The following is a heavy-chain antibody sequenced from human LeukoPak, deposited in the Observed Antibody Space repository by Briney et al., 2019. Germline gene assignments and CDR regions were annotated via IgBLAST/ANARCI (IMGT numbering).Heavy chain of an antibody. CDR3: AKRGVVIRVILVGFHKEAYYFDS. Sequence: GGSLRLSWAVSGITLSNYGMSWVRQAPGKGLEWVAGISDSGGRTNYADSVKGRFTISRDNPKKTLYLQMNSLRAEDTAVYFCAKRGVVIRVILVGFHKEAYYFDSWGQGALVTVSS. V-gene: IGHV3-23*01. CDR2: ISDSGGRT. D-gene: IGHD3-22*01. CDR1: GITLSNYG. J-gene: IGHJ4*02.